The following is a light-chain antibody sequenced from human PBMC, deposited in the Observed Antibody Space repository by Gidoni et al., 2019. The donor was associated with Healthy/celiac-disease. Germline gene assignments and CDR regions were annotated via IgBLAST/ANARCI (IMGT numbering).Light chain of an antibody. CDR3: QVWDSSSDLVV. V-gene: IGLV3-21*02. Sequence: SYGRPQPPPVQVPPGQTARITCGGNNIGSKSVHWYQQKPGQAPVLVVYDDSDRPSGIPERFSGSNSGNTATLTISRVEAGDEADYYCQVWDSSSDLVVFGGGTKLTVL. J-gene: IGLJ2*01. CDR2: DDS. CDR1: NIGSKS.